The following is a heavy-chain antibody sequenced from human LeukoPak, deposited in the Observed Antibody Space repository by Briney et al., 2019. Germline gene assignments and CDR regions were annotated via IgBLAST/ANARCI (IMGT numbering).Heavy chain of an antibody. V-gene: IGHV3-7*03. CDR2: IKQDGSEK. CDR1: GFTFSSYW. J-gene: IGHJ3*01. CDR3: ARVYSSSSGKNAFDV. D-gene: IGHD6-6*01. Sequence: GGSLRLSCAASGFTFSSYWMSWVRQALGKGLEWVANIKQDGSEKYYVDSVKGRFTISRDNAKNSLFLQMNGLRVEDTAVYYCARVYSSSSGKNAFDVWGQGTLVTVSS.